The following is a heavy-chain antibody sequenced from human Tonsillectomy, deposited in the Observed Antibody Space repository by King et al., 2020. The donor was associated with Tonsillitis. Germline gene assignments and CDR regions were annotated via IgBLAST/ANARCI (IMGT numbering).Heavy chain of an antibody. CDR2: IKPDGSEK. CDR3: ARDPYRSGRHWGPYFDF. V-gene: IGHV3-7*03. CDR1: GFTFSGYW. J-gene: IGHJ4*02. D-gene: IGHD1-26*01. Sequence: VQLVESGGGLVQPGGSLRLSCAASGFTFSGYWMSWVRQAPGKGLEWVANIKPDGSEKHYVDSVKGRFTISRDNAKNSLYLQMTSLRAEDTAVYYCARDPYRSGRHWGPYFDFWGQGTLVTVSS.